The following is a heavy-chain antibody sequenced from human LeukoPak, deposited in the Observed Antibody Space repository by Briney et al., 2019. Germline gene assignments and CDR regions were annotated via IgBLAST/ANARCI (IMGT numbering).Heavy chain of an antibody. CDR3: AREGSGDRAFDY. CDR2: IIPIFGTA. Sequence: SVKVSCKASGGTFSSYAISWVRQAPGQGLEWMGGIIPIFGTANYAQKFQGRVTITADKSTSTAYMELSSLRSEGTAVYYCAREGSGDRAFDYWGQGTLVTVSS. CDR1: GGTFSSYA. D-gene: IGHD7-27*01. V-gene: IGHV1-69*06. J-gene: IGHJ4*02.